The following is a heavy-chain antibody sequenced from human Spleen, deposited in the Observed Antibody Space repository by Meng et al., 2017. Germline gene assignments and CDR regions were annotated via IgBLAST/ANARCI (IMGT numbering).Heavy chain of an antibody. D-gene: IGHD6-13*01. CDR3: ARGLRPGAAADI. CDR2: INHSGST. Sequence: QVQIQQWGAGLLKPSETLSLTCAVYGGSFSGYYWSWIRQPPGKGLEWIGEINHSGSTNYNPSLKSRVTISVDTSKNQFSLKLSSVTAADTAVYYCARGLRPGAAADIWGQGTLVTVSS. J-gene: IGHJ4*02. CDR1: GGSFSGYY. V-gene: IGHV4-34*01.